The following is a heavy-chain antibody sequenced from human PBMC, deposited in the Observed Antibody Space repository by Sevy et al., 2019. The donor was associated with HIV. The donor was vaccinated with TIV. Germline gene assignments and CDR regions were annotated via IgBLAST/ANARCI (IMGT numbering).Heavy chain of an antibody. V-gene: IGHV3-15*01. CDR2: TKSKTDGGTG. CDR1: GFTFTNTW. J-gene: IGHJ4*02. Sequence: GGSLRLSCAASGFTFTNTWMSWVRQAPGKGLEWVGRTKSKTDGGTGDYAAPVKGRFSISSDDSKNTLYLQMNSLKTEDTAVYYCTTGDPYNRYGYMRPYFFDYWGQGTLVTVSS. D-gene: IGHD5-18*01. CDR3: TTGDPYNRYGYMRPYFFDY.